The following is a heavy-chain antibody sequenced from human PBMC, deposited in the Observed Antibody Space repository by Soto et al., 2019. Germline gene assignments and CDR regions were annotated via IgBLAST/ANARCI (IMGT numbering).Heavy chain of an antibody. V-gene: IGHV4-59*01. Sequence: QVQLQESGPGLVKPSETLSLTCTVSGGSISSYYWSWIPQPPGKGLEWIGYIYYSGSTNYNPSLKSRVTISVDTSKNQFSLKLSSVTAADTAVYYCARDNLLRRYSSSSQGDYYYYGMDVWGQGTTVTVSS. CDR2: IYYSGST. J-gene: IGHJ6*02. D-gene: IGHD6-13*01. CDR3: ARDNLLRRYSSSSQGDYYYYGMDV. CDR1: GGSISSYY.